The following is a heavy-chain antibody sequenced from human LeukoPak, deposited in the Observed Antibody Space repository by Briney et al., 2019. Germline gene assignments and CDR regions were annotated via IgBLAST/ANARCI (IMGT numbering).Heavy chain of an antibody. Sequence: ASVTVSCKASGYTFTGYYMHWVRQAPGQGLEWMGWINPNSGGTNYAQKFQGRVTMTRDTSISTAYMELSRLRSDDTAVYYCARDYYDSSGYQNWFDPWGQGTLVTVSS. CDR2: INPNSGGT. D-gene: IGHD3-22*01. CDR3: ARDYYDSSGYQNWFDP. V-gene: IGHV1-2*02. CDR1: GYTFTGYY. J-gene: IGHJ5*02.